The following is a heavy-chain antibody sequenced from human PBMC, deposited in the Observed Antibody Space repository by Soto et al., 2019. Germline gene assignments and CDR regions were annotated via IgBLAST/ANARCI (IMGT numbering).Heavy chain of an antibody. D-gene: IGHD3-10*01. CDR3: AEGIGGHDAFDI. CDR1: GFTFSSYA. V-gene: IGHV3-23*01. Sequence: GGSLRLSCAASGFTFSSYAMSWVRQAPGKGLEWVSAISGSGGSTYYADYVKGRFTISRDNSKNTLYLQMKSLRAEDTAVYYCAEGIGGHDAFDIWGQGTMVTVSS. CDR2: ISGSGGST. J-gene: IGHJ3*02.